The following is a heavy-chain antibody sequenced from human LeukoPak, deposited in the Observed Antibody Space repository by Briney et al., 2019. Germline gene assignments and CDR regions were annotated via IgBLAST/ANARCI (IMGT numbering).Heavy chain of an antibody. CDR1: GYTFTSYG. Sequence: GASVKVSCKASGYTFTSYGISWVRQAPGQGLEWMGWISAYNGNTNYAQKLQGRVTMTTDTSTSTAYMELRSLRSDDTAVYYCARDLPLWFGELLGLNYYYMDVWGKGTTVTISS. D-gene: IGHD3-10*01. CDR3: ARDLPLWFGELLGLNYYYMDV. V-gene: IGHV1-18*01. J-gene: IGHJ6*03. CDR2: ISAYNGNT.